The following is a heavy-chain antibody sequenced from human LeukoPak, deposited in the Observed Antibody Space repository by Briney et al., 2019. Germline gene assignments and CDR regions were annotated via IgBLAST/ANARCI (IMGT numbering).Heavy chain of an antibody. Sequence: PGGSLRLFCAASGFTFSSYAMSWVRQGPGKGLEWVSVVSGSGDSTYYADSVKGRFSISRDNSKNTLYLQMNSLRAEDTAVYYCAKDLGRATVTQFGHWGQGTLVTVSS. CDR3: AKDLGRATVTQFGH. CDR2: VSGSGDST. V-gene: IGHV3-23*01. J-gene: IGHJ4*02. D-gene: IGHD4-17*01. CDR1: GFTFSSYA.